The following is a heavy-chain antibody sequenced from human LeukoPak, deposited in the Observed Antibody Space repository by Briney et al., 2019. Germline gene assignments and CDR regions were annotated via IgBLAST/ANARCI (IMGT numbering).Heavy chain of an antibody. CDR2: TYYRSKWYN. CDR1: GDSVSSNSAA. CDR3: ARSSGHIDY. Sequence: SQTLSLTCAISGDSVSSNSAAWNWIRRSPSRGLEWLGRTYYRSKWYNGYAVSAKSRITINPDTSKNKFSLHLNSVTPEDTAVYYCARSSGHIDYWGQGTLVTVSS. V-gene: IGHV6-1*01. D-gene: IGHD3-22*01. J-gene: IGHJ4*02.